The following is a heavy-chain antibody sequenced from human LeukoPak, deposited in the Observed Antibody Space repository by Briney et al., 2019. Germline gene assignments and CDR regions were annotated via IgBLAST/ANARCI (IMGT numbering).Heavy chain of an antibody. D-gene: IGHD6-13*01. Sequence: GGSLRLSCGASGYTFSLYHMLCVREARGRGREGVASILYDGRKKFYDDSLKRRFSIYRDNTNYTLYLQMSSLREDTAVFYCANFEGSSQAFHMWGQGTLVTVSS. CDR2: ILYDGRKK. V-gene: IGHV3-30*02. CDR3: ANFEGSSQAFHM. CDR1: GYTFSLYH. J-gene: IGHJ3*02.